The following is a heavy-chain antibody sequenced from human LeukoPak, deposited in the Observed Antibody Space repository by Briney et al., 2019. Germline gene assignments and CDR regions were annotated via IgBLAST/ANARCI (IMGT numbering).Heavy chain of an antibody. CDR3: AKRGYNWNDAFDY. Sequence: GGSLRLSCAASGFTFSSYATSWVRQAPGKGLEWVSGIGGSGGSTYYADSVKGRFTISRDNSKNTLYLQMNSLRAEDTAEYYCAKRGYNWNDAFDYWGQGTLVTVSS. D-gene: IGHD1-1*01. CDR1: GFTFSSYA. V-gene: IGHV3-23*01. CDR2: IGGSGGST. J-gene: IGHJ4*02.